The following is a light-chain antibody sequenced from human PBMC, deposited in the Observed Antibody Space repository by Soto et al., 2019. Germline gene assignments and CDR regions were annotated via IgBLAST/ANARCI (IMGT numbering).Light chain of an antibody. Sequence: DIVLTQSPGTLSLSPGERATLSCRASQSVSNNYLAWYQQKPGQAPRLLIYGASTRATGIPARFSGSGSGTEFTLTISSLQSEDFAVYYCQQYNNWPRTFGQGTKVDIK. CDR1: QSVSNN. CDR2: GAS. V-gene: IGKV3-15*01. CDR3: QQYNNWPRT. J-gene: IGKJ1*01.